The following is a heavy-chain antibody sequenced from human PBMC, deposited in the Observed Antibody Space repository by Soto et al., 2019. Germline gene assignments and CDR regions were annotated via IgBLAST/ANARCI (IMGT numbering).Heavy chain of an antibody. CDR1: GGSISSYY. J-gene: IGHJ6*02. V-gene: IGHV4-59*12. CDR3: ARVHRWYSGSYYGMDV. D-gene: IGHD1-26*01. Sequence: SETLSLTCTFSGGSISSYYWSWIRQPPGKGLEWIGYIYYSGSTNYNPSLKSRVTISVDTSKNQFSLKLSSVTAADTAVYYRARVHRWYSGSYYGMDVWGQGTTVTVSS. CDR2: IYYSGST.